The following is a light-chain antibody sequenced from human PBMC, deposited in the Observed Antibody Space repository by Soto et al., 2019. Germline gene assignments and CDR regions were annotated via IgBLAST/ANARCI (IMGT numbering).Light chain of an antibody. Sequence: SYELTQPPSVSVSPGQTASITCSGDKLGDKYACWYQQKPGQSPVLVIYQDSKRPSGIPERFSGSNSGNKATLTISGTQAXXEADYYCQAWDSSTVVFGGGTKLTV. CDR2: QDS. J-gene: IGLJ2*01. CDR1: KLGDKY. V-gene: IGLV3-1*01. CDR3: QAWDSSTVV.